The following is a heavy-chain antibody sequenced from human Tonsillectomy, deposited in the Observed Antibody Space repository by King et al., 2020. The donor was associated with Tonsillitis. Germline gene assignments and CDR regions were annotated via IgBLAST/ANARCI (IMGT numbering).Heavy chain of an antibody. Sequence: QLQESGPGLVKPSETLSLTCTVSGGSISSYYWSWIRQPPGKGLEWIGYIYYSGSTNYNPSLKSRVTISVDTSKNQFSLKLSSVTAADTAVYYCARFQRDNYDILTGYHYYYYYMDVWGKGTTVTVSS. CDR2: IYYSGST. J-gene: IGHJ6*03. D-gene: IGHD3-9*01. CDR1: GGSISSYY. V-gene: IGHV4-59*01. CDR3: ARFQRDNYDILTGYHYYYYYMDV.